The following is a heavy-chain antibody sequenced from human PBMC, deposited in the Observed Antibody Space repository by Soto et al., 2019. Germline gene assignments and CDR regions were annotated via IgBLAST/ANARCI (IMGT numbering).Heavy chain of an antibody. CDR1: GGTFSSYA. Sequence: GASVKVSCKASGGTFSSYAISWVRQAPGQGLEWMGGIIPIFGTANYAQKFQGRVTITADESTSTAYMELSSLRSEDTAVYYCARGVELRSAFDIWGQGTMVTVS. CDR3: ARGVELRSAFDI. CDR2: IIPIFGTA. J-gene: IGHJ3*02. V-gene: IGHV1-69*13. D-gene: IGHD1-7*01.